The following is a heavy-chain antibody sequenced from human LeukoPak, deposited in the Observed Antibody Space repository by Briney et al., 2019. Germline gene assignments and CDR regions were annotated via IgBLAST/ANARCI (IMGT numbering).Heavy chain of an antibody. D-gene: IGHD2-2*01. Sequence: GGSLRLSCAASGFTFSSYAMHWVRQAPGKGLEWVAFIRYDGSNKYYADSVKGRFTISRDNSKNTLYLQMNSLRAEDTAVYYCAKREGTSPLNYWGQGTLVTVSS. V-gene: IGHV3-30*02. CDR2: IRYDGSNK. CDR1: GFTFSSYA. J-gene: IGHJ4*02. CDR3: AKREGTSPLNY.